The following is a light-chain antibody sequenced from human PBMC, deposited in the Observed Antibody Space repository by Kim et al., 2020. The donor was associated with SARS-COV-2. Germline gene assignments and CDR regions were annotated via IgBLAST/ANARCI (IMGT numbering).Light chain of an antibody. J-gene: IGLJ2*01. V-gene: IGLV1-47*01. CDR1: SSNIGSNY. CDR2: RNN. CDR3: AAWDDSLSGVV. Sequence: ELTQPPSASGTPGQRVTISCSGSSSNIGSNYVYWYQQLPGTAPKPLIYRNNQRPSGVPDRFSGSKSGTSASLAISGLRSEDEADYYCAAWDDSLSGVVFGGGTQLTVL.